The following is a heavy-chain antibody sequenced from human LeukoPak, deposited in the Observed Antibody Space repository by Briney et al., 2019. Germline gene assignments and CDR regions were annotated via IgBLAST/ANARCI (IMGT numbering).Heavy chain of an antibody. D-gene: IGHD1-26*01. CDR2: IYTRGST. J-gene: IGHJ4*02. V-gene: IGHV4-4*07. Sequence: SSETLSLTCTVSGVSISSFYWNWLRQPAGKGLEWIGRIYTRGSTNYNPSLKSRVTMSVDTSKNQLSLKLRSVTAADTAVYYCARVTAGSYYSDDWGQGTLVTVSS. CDR3: ARVTAGSYYSDD. CDR1: GVSISSFY.